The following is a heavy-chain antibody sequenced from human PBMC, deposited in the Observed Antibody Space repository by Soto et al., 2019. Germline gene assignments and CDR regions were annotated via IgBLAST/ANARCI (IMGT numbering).Heavy chain of an antibody. D-gene: IGHD3-3*01. J-gene: IGHJ4*02. CDR3: AKDRVAGSGYANN. V-gene: IGHV3-30*18. Sequence: QVQLVESGGGVVQPGRSLRLSCAASGFTFSSYGMHWVRQAPGEGLEWVAVISYDGSNKYHADSVKGRFTISRDNSKNTLYLQMNSLRAEDTAVYYCAKDRVAGSGYANNWGQGTLVTVSS. CDR2: ISYDGSNK. CDR1: GFTFSSYG.